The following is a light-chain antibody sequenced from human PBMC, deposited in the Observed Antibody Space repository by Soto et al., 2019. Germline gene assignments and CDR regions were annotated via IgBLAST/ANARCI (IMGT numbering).Light chain of an antibody. Sequence: EIVLTQSPGTLSLSPGVRATLSCRASQSVSSSYLAWYQQKPGQAPRLLIYGASSRATGIPDRFSGSGSGTDFTLTISRLEPEDFAVYYCQQYGSSSLTFGGGTRLEIK. CDR1: QSVSSSY. J-gene: IGKJ5*01. CDR2: GAS. CDR3: QQYGSSSLT. V-gene: IGKV3-20*01.